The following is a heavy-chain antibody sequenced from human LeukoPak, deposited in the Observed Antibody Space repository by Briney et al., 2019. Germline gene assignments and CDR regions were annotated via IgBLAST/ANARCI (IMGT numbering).Heavy chain of an antibody. Sequence: ASVKVSCKASGDTFTGYYMHWVRQAPGQGLEWMGWINPNSGGTNYAQKFQGRVTMTRDTSISTAYMELSRLRSDDTAVYYCAREARVTRSWFDPWGQGTLVTVSS. CDR1: GDTFTGYY. CDR3: AREARVTRSWFDP. J-gene: IGHJ5*02. V-gene: IGHV1-2*02. D-gene: IGHD4-17*01. CDR2: INPNSGGT.